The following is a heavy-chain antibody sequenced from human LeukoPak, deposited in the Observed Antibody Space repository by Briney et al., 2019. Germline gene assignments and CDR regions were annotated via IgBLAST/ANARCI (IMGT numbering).Heavy chain of an antibody. CDR3: ARLSAVSPHRYFDH. CDR2: IYYSGST. V-gene: IGHV4-39*01. CDR1: GDSISSSGDY. Sequence: SETLSLTCTVSGDSISSSGDYWGWIRQPPGKGLEWIGNIYYSGSTYYSPSLKSRVTIAVDMSKNQVSLKLTSVTAADTAVYHCARLSAVSPHRYFDHWGRGTLVTVSS. J-gene: IGHJ2*01. D-gene: IGHD4-23*01.